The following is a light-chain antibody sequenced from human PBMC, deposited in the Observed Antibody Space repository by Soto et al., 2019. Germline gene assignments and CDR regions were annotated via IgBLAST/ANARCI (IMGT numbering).Light chain of an antibody. J-gene: IGLJ1*01. CDR1: SSNIGGGYD. V-gene: IGLV1-40*01. CDR3: PSYDSSLSGYV. Sequence: QSVLTQPPSVSGAPGQRVTISCTGSSSNIGGGYDVHWYQQLPGTAPKLLIYGNSNRPSGVPDRFSGSKSGTAASLALTGLQAEGEADYYCPSYDSSLSGYVFGTGTKVTIL. CDR2: GNS.